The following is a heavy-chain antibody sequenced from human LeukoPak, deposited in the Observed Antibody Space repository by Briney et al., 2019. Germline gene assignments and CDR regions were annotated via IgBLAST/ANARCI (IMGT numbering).Heavy chain of an antibody. CDR3: ARDQGSGWYDGWFDL. CDR2: IYTSGST. V-gene: IGHV4-61*02. CDR1: GGSISSGSYY. D-gene: IGHD6-19*01. Sequence: SQTLSLTCTVSGGSISSGSYYWSWIRQPAGKGLEWIGRIYTSGSTNYNPSLKSRVTISVDTSKNQFSLKLSSVTAADTAVYYCARDQGSGWYDGWFDLWGQGTLVTVSS. J-gene: IGHJ5*02.